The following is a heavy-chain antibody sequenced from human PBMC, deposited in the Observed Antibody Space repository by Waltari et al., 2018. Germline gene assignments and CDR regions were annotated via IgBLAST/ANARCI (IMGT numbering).Heavy chain of an antibody. CDR3: ARARGSQLPHYYMDV. J-gene: IGHJ6*03. Sequence: QVQLQESGPGLVKPSETLSLTGTVSGGSISRYYRSWIRQPPGKGLEWIGYIYYSGSTNYNPSLKSRVTISVDTSKNQFSLKLSSVTAADTAVYYCARARGSQLPHYYMDVWGKGTTVTISS. V-gene: IGHV4-59*01. D-gene: IGHD2-2*01. CDR2: IYYSGST. CDR1: GGSISRYY.